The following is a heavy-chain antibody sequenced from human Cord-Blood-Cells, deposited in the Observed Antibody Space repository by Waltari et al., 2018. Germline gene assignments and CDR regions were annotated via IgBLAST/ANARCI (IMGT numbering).Heavy chain of an antibody. CDR2: IYYSGST. Sequence: QVQLQESGPGLVKPSETLSLTCTVSGGSISSYYWSWIRQPPGKGLEWIGYIYYSGSTNYNPSLKSRVTISVDTSKNQFSLKLSSVTAADTAVYYCVRAGSGSYYYYYGMDVWGQGTTVTVSS. D-gene: IGHD3-10*01. CDR3: VRAGSGSYYYYYGMDV. J-gene: IGHJ6*02. CDR1: GGSISSYY. V-gene: IGHV4-59*01.